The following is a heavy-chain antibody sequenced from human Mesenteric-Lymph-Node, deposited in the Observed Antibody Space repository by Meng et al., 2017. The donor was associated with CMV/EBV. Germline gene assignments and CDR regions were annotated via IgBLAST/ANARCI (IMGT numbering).Heavy chain of an antibody. Sequence: CAVYGGSFSGYYWSWLRQPPGKGLEWIGAINHSGSTNYNPSLKSRVTISVDTSKNQFSLKLSSVTAADTAVYYCARGRVYYGSGSYVWGQGTLVTVSS. J-gene: IGHJ4*02. V-gene: IGHV4-34*01. CDR2: INHSGST. CDR3: ARGRVYYGSGSYV. D-gene: IGHD3-10*01. CDR1: GGSFSGYY.